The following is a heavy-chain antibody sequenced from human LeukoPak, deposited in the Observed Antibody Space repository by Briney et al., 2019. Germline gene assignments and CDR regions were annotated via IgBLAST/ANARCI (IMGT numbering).Heavy chain of an antibody. CDR3: ATDSPGDY. CDR1: CYTFTSYG. CDR2: FDPEDGET. V-gene: IGHV1-24*01. Sequence: ASVKVSCKASCYTFTSYGISWVRQAPGQGLEWMGGFDPEDGETIYAQKFQGRVTMTEDTSTDTAYMELSSLRSEDTAVYYCATDSPGDYWGQGTLVTVSS. J-gene: IGHJ4*02.